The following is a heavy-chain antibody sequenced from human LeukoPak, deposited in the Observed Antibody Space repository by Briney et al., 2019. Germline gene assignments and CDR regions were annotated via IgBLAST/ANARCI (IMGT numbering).Heavy chain of an antibody. V-gene: IGHV3-23*01. J-gene: IGHJ4*02. Sequence: GGSLRLSCAASGFTFSSYAMSWVRQTPGKGLEWVSAISGSGGSTYYADSVKGRFTISRDNSKNTLYLRMNSLRAEDTAVYYCAKEGGFWSGYRPNFDYWGQGTPVTVSS. D-gene: IGHD3-3*01. CDR3: AKEGGFWSGYRPNFDY. CDR2: ISGSGGST. CDR1: GFTFSSYA.